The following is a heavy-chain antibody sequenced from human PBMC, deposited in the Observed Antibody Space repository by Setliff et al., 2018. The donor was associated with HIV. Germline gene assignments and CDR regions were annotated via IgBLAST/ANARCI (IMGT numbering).Heavy chain of an antibody. V-gene: IGHV4-39*02. CDR2: VYYTGNT. CDR1: GGSISGYY. CDR3: ARHVRRSDDSWFAQAYSFNY. Sequence: PSETLSLTCTVSGGSISGYYWGWIRQPPGKGLEWVGTVYYTGNTFYNPSLRNRVTISVDTSKNYLSLKVTSVSAADAATYFCARHVRRSDDSWFAQAYSFNYWGQGALVTVSS. D-gene: IGHD3-10*01. J-gene: IGHJ4*02.